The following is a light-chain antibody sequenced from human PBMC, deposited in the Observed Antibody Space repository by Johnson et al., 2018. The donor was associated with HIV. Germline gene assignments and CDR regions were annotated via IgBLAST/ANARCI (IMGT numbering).Light chain of an antibody. J-gene: IGLJ1*01. CDR3: GTWDSSLRNGF. Sequence: QSVLTQPPSVSVAPGQKLTISCSGSSSNIGNNYVSWYQQLPGTAPKLLIYDNNKRPSGIPDRLSGSKSGPSATLGINRLQTGDEADYYCGTWDSSLRNGFFGTGTKVTVL. V-gene: IGLV1-51*01. CDR1: SSNIGNNY. CDR2: DNN.